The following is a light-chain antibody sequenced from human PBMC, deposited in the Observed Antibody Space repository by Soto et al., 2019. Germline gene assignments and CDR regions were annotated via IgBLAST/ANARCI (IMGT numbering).Light chain of an antibody. CDR3: QQSYSLWT. V-gene: IGKV1-39*01. CDR2: AAS. CDR1: QSISSY. Sequence: DIQMAQASFSLSASVVDRVTTTCRASQSISSYLNWYQQKPGKAPKLLIYAASSLQSGVPSRFSGSGSGTDFTLTISSLQPEDFATYYCQQSYSLWTFGQGTKVDIK. J-gene: IGKJ1*01.